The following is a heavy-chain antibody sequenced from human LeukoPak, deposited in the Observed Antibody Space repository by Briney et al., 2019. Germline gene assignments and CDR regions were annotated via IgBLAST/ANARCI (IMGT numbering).Heavy chain of an antibody. CDR1: GFTVSSNY. J-gene: IGHJ4*02. Sequence: GGSLRPSCAASGFTVSSNYMSWVRQAPGKGLEWVSVIYSGGSTYYADSVKGRFTISRDNSKNTLYLQMNSLRAEDTAVYYCARGLGSWSELAYWGQGTLVTVSS. CDR3: ARGLGSWSELAY. D-gene: IGHD6-13*01. V-gene: IGHV3-53*01. CDR2: IYSGGST.